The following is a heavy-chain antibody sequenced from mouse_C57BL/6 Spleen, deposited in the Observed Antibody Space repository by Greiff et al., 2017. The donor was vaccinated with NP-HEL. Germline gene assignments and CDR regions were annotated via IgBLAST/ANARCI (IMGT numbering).Heavy chain of an antibody. CDR3: AGWIKRYFDV. V-gene: IGHV1-78*01. J-gene: IGHJ1*03. CDR2: IYPRDGST. Sequence: QVQLKQSDAELVKPGASVKISCKASGYTFTNYTIHWMKQRPEQGLEWIGYIYPRDGSTKYNEKFKGKATLTVDKSSSTAYMQLNSLTSEDSAVHFEAGWIKRYFDVWGTGTTVTVSS. CDR1: GYTFTNYT.